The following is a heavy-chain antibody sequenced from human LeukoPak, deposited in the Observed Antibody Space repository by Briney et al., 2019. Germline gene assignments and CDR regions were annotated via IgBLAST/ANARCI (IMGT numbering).Heavy chain of an antibody. Sequence: GGSLRLSCAASGLIFSTNYMSWVRQVPGKGLEWVSLIYVGGDTSYTDSVKGRFTISRDSSKNTVYLQMDSLRADDTAVYYCARDRGNSFWYFDLWGRGTLVAVSS. CDR1: GLIFSTNY. J-gene: IGHJ2*01. D-gene: IGHD2-21*02. CDR2: IYVGGDT. V-gene: IGHV3-53*01. CDR3: ARDRGNSFWYFDL.